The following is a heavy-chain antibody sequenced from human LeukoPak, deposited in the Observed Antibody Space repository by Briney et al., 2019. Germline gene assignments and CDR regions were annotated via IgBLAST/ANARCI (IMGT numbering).Heavy chain of an antibody. CDR1: GGSFSGYY. CDR2: INHSGST. V-gene: IGHV4-34*01. D-gene: IGHD6-19*01. CDR3: ARGGGWYLGSLDY. Sequence: NPSETLSLTCAVYGGSFSGYYWSWIRQPPGKGLEWVGEINHSGSTNYNPSLKSRVTISVDTSKNQFSLKLSSVTAADTAVYYCARGGGWYLGSLDYWGQGTLVTVSS. J-gene: IGHJ4*02.